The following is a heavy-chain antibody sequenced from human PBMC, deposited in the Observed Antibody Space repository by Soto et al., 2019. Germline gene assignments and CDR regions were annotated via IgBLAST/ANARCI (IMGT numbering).Heavy chain of an antibody. D-gene: IGHD4-17*01. CDR3: ARCGYDYGDRTFFDY. V-gene: IGHV3-7*01. CDR1: GFTFSSYW. CDR2: IKQDGSEK. Sequence: GXSLRLSCAASGFTFSSYWLSWVRQAPVKGLEWVANIKQDGSEKYYVDSVKGRFTISRDNAKNSLYLQMNSLRAEDTAVYYCARCGYDYGDRTFFDYWGQGTLVTVSS. J-gene: IGHJ4*02.